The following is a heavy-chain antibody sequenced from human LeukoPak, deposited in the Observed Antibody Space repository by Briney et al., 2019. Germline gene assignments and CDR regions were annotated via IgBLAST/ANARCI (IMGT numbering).Heavy chain of an antibody. V-gene: IGHV3-48*01. Sequence: GGSLRLSCAASGFTFSSYSMNWVRQAPGKGLEGVSYISSSSSTMYYADSVKGRFSISRDNAKKSLYLQMNSLRAEDTAVYYCARDHHRRLYDSQARDTFDIWGQGTMVTVSS. D-gene: IGHD3-22*01. CDR1: GFTFSSYS. CDR3: ARDHHRRLYDSQARDTFDI. J-gene: IGHJ3*02. CDR2: ISSSSSTM.